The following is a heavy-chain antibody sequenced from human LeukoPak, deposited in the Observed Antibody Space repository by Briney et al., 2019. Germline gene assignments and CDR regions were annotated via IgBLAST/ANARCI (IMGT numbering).Heavy chain of an antibody. CDR1: GFTFNGYA. V-gene: IGHV3-33*01. D-gene: IGHD6-13*01. J-gene: IGHJ5*02. CDR3: ARGGSAAGTRAWFDP. CDR2: IWYDATTK. Sequence: GGSLRLSCAASGFTFNGYAMHWVRQAPGKGLEWVAVIWYDATTKYYTDSVKGRFTMSRDNSKNTVYLQMNSLRAEDTAVYYCARGGSAAGTRAWFDPWGQGTLVTVSS.